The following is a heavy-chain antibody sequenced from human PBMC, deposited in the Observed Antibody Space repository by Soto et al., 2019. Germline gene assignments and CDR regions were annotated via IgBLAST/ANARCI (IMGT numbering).Heavy chain of an antibody. J-gene: IGHJ4*02. CDR2: IYSGGSI. V-gene: IGHV4-30-4*01. CDR1: GGSISNVNDC. Sequence: QVQLQESGPGLVKPSQTLSLTCIVSGGSISNVNDCWSWIRQRPDKGLEWNGHIYSGGSIYNNPSLTSRVTIPVDTSKNQFSLQLSSVSAADTAVYYCARGPSGDKVDYWGQGTLVTVSS. CDR3: ARGPSGDKVDY. D-gene: IGHD7-27*01.